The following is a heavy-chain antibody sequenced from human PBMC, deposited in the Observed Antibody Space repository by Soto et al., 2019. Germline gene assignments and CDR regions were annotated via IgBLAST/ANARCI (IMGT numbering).Heavy chain of an antibody. D-gene: IGHD2-2*01. J-gene: IGHJ4*02. V-gene: IGHV4-39*01. CDR1: GGSISSSSYY. CDR3: ARPYCSSTSCPPGY. Sequence: SETLSLTCTVSGGSISSSSYYWGWIRQPPGKGLEWIGSISYSGSTYYNPSLKSRVTISVHTSKTQFSLKLSSVTAADTAVYFCARPYCSSTSCPPGYWGQGTLVTVSS. CDR2: ISYSGST.